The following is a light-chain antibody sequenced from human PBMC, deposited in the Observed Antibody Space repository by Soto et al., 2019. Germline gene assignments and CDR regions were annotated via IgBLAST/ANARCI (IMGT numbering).Light chain of an antibody. CDR2: AVT. J-gene: IGLJ1*01. V-gene: IGLV2-14*01. Sequence: QSALTQPASVSGSPGQSITISCTGTSSDVGGYNYVSWYQQHPGKAPKLMIYAVTNRPSGVSNRFSGSKSGNTASLTISGLQAEDEADYYCSSYTSSSTLVFGTATKVTVL. CDR1: SSDVGGYNY. CDR3: SSYTSSSTLV.